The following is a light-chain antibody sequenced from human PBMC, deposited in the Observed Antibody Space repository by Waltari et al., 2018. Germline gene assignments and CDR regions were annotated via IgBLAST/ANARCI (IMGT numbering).Light chain of an antibody. CDR2: DVS. Sequence: QSALTQPASVSGSPGQSVTIFCAGTSNDVGGYNSVSWYQEHPGQAPRVIIYDVSARPSGVSHRFSGSKSGNTASLTISGLQAEDEADYYCSSQSSNDVVLFGGGTKLTVL. CDR1: SNDVGGYNS. CDR3: SSQSSNDVVL. V-gene: IGLV2-14*01. J-gene: IGLJ2*01.